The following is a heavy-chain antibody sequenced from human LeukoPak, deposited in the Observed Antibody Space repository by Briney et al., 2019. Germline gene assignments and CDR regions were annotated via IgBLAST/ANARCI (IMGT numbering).Heavy chain of an antibody. CDR2: ISSSGSTI. CDR1: GFTFSDYY. V-gene: IGHV3-11*01. J-gene: IGHJ4*02. D-gene: IGHD2-21*02. Sequence: GGSLRLSCAASGFTFSDYYMSWIRQAPGKGLEGVSYISSSGSTIYYADSVKGRFTISRDNAKNSLYLQMNSLRAEDTAVYYCARNLCGGDCYSDYWGQGTLVTVSS. CDR3: ARNLCGGDCYSDY.